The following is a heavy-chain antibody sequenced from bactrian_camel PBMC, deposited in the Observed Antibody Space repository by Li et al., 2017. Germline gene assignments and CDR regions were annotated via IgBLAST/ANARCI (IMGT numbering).Heavy chain of an antibody. J-gene: IGHJ4*01. CDR3: AEDMRLSSAMCLQAGMLRF. CDR1: GYTYSSSC. D-gene: IGHD3*01. Sequence: HVQLVESGGGSVQAGGSLRLTCVASGYTYSSSCLGWFRRTDEQEREGLAAIVIRDGRTYYSDSVKGRFTISQDDDKNELYLQMDSLKPEDTAMYYCAEDMRLSSAMCLQAGMLRFWGQGTQVTVS. V-gene: IGHV3S1*01. CDR2: IVIRDGRT.